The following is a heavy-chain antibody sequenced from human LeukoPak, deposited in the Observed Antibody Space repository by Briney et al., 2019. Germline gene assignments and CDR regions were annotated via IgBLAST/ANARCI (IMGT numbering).Heavy chain of an antibody. CDR2: IYYSGST. J-gene: IGHJ4*02. D-gene: IGHD2-21*01. V-gene: IGHV4-39*01. Sequence: PSETLSLTCTVSGGSISSSSYYWGWLRQPPGKGLEWIGSIYYSGSTYYNPSLKSRVTISVDTSKIQFSLKLSSVTAADTAVYYCARRWFYSFDYWGQGTLVTVSS. CDR1: GGSISSSSYY. CDR3: ARRWFYSFDY.